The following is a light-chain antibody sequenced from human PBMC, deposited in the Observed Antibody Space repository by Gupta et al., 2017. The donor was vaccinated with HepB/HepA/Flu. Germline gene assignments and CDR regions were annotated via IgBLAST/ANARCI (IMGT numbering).Light chain of an antibody. Sequence: SNVLTQPPSVSVAPGQTATMTCGGDNIGSESVHWYQQRPGQVPVLVGYEDNDRPSGIPGRFACSKSGNMDNRTLSRVEAGDEAYAEWQVWDTNSEHVIFGGGTKLTVL. CDR1: NIGSES. CDR3: QVWDTNSEHVI. V-gene: IGLV3-21*02. CDR2: EDN. J-gene: IGLJ2*01.